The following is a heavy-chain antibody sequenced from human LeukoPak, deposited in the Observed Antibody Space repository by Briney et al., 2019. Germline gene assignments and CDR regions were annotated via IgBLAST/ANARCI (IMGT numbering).Heavy chain of an antibody. CDR1: GYTFTDYY. V-gene: IGHV1-2*02. CDR2: INPNSGGT. D-gene: IGHD3-10*01. CDR3: ARARFGFVELLNN. J-gene: IGHJ4*02. Sequence: ASVKVSCKASGYTFTDYYMHWVRQAPGQGLEWMGWINPNSGGTNYAQKFQGRVTMTRDTSIRIAYVELSSLRSDDTAVYYCARARFGFVELLNNWGQGTPVTVSS.